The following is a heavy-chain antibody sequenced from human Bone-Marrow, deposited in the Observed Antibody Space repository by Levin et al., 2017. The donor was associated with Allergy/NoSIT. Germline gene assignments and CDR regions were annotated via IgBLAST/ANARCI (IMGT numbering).Heavy chain of an antibody. CDR2: INPNSGGT. D-gene: IGHD1-26*01. Sequence: GESLKISCKASGYTFTGYYMHWVRQAPGQGLEWMGWINPNSGGTNYAQKFQGRVTMTRDTSISTAYMELSRLRSDDTAVYYCARDAVGATAWFDPWGQGTLVTVSS. V-gene: IGHV1-2*02. J-gene: IGHJ5*02. CDR1: GYTFTGYY. CDR3: ARDAVGATAWFDP.